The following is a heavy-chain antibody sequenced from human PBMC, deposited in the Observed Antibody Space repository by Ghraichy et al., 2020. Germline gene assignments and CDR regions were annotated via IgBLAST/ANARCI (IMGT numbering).Heavy chain of an antibody. CDR1: GFTFTSSA. Sequence: SVKVSCKASGFTFTSSAVQWVRQARGQRLEWIGWIVVGSGNTNYAQKFQERVTITRDMSTSTAYMELSSLRSEDTAVYYCAADWGDSSGSGDYWGQGTLVTVSS. J-gene: IGHJ4*02. CDR3: AADWGDSSGSGDY. V-gene: IGHV1-58*01. CDR2: IVVGSGNT. D-gene: IGHD1-26*01.